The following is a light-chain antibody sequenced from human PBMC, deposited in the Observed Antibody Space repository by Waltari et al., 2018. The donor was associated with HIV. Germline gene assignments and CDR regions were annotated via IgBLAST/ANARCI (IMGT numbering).Light chain of an antibody. V-gene: IGLV1-40*01. J-gene: IGLJ3*02. Sequence: QSVLTQPPSVSGAPGQTVTISCTGSSSNLGARAHFDVHWYQQLPGKAPKLLLYGNNNRPSGVPDRFSGSKSGASASLAITGLQAEDEADYYCQSYDTRLSGSVFGGGTKLTVL. CDR1: SSNLGARAHFD. CDR3: QSYDTRLSGSV. CDR2: GNN.